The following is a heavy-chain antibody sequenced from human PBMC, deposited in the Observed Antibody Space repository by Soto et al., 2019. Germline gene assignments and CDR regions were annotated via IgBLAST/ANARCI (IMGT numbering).Heavy chain of an antibody. D-gene: IGHD6-13*01. CDR3: AKGYSSSWSSNNWFDP. CDR2: ISWNSGSI. J-gene: IGHJ5*02. CDR1: GFTFDDYA. Sequence: SLRLSCAASGFTFDDYAMHWVRQAPGKGLEWVSGISWNSGSIGYAGSVKGRFTISRDNAKNSLYLQMNSLRAEDTALYYCAKGYSSSWSSNNWFDPWGQGTLVTVSS. V-gene: IGHV3-9*01.